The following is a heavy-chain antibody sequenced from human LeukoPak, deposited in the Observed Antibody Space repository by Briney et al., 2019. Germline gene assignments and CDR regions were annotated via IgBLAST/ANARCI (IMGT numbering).Heavy chain of an antibody. CDR1: GYTFTSYD. Sequence: ASVKVSCKASGYTFTSYDINWVRQATGQGLEWMGWMNPNSGNTGYAQKFQGRVTITRNTSISTAYMELSSLRSEDTAVYYCARGPYDSSGYYLDWFDPWGQGTLVTVSS. CDR3: ARGPYDSSGYYLDWFDP. J-gene: IGHJ5*02. V-gene: IGHV1-8*03. D-gene: IGHD3-22*01. CDR2: MNPNSGNT.